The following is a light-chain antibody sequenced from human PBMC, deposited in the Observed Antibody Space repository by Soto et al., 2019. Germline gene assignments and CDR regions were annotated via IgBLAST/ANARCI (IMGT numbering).Light chain of an antibody. J-gene: IGKJ5*01. CDR2: GAS. CDR1: QSVSSSY. CDR3: QHFGGTTFT. Sequence: EIVLTQSPATLSCSPVEGATLSCRASQSVSSSYIAWYQQRPGQAPSLLIYGASTRATGIPDRFSGSGSGTHFTLTISRLEPRDFAVYYCQHFGGTTFTFGQGTRLEIK. V-gene: IGKV3-20*01.